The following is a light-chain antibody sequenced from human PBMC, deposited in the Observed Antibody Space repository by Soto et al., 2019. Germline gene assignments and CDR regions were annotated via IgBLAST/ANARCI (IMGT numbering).Light chain of an antibody. V-gene: IGKV1-27*01. J-gene: IGKJ5*01. CDR1: QGIINY. Sequence: IQMTPSPSSLSSCVGGRFTITCLVSQGIINYLAWYQQKPGKVPKLLIYAASTLQSGVPSRFGGSGSGTDFTLPISSLQPEDVATYYCQKYNSAPRGITFGQGTRLEIK. CDR2: AAS. CDR3: QKYNSAPRGIT.